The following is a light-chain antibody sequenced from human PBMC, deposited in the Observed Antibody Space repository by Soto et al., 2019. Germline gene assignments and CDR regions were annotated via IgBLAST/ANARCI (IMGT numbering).Light chain of an antibody. CDR1: QSVSSSQ. CDR2: AAS. CDR3: QQYVSSPRT. Sequence: EVVLTQSPGTLSLSPGERATLSCRASQSVSSSQLTWFQQKPGQAPRLLIYAASSRAAGIPDRFSGSGSGTDFTLTINRLQPEDFAVYYCQQYVSSPRTFGQGTRVEIK. V-gene: IGKV3-20*01. J-gene: IGKJ1*01.